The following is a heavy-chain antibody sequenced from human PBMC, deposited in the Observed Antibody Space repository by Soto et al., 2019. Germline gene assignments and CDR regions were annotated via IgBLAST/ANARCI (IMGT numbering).Heavy chain of an antibody. CDR1: GFTFSNAW. D-gene: IGHD2-2*01. J-gene: IGHJ4*02. CDR2: IKSKTDGGTT. V-gene: IGHV3-15*07. Sequence: GGSLRLSCAASGFTFSNAWMNWVRQAPGKGLEWVGHIKSKTDGGTTDYAAPVKGRFTISRDDSKNTLYLQMNSLKTEDTAVYYCTTLVVPAAIWGEFDYWGQGTLVTVSS. CDR3: TTLVVPAAIWGEFDY.